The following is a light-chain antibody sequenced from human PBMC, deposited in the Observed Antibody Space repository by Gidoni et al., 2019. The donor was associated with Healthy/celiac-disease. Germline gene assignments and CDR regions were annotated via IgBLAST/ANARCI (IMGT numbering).Light chain of an antibody. Sequence: IVLPPSPGTLYLSPGERATLSCRASQSVSSSYLAGYQQKPGQAPRLLIDGASSRATGIPDRFSGSGSGTDFTLTISRLEPEDFAVYYCQQDGSSPWTFGQGTKVEIK. CDR2: GAS. CDR3: QQDGSSPWT. J-gene: IGKJ1*01. V-gene: IGKV3-20*01. CDR1: QSVSSSY.